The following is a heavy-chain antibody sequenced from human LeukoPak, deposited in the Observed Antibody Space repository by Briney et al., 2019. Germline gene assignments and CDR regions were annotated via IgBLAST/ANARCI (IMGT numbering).Heavy chain of an antibody. D-gene: IGHD6-19*01. CDR3: ASQLRYSSGWSGVVVYFDY. CDR2: IYHSGNT. V-gene: IGHV4-4*02. J-gene: IGHJ4*02. CDR1: GGSISSSNW. Sequence: SETLSLTCDVSGGSISSSNWWSWVRQPPGKGLEWIGEIYHSGNTNYNPSLKSRVTISVDKPKNQFSLRLSSVTAADTAEYYCASQLRYSSGWSGVVVYFDYWGQGTLVTVSS.